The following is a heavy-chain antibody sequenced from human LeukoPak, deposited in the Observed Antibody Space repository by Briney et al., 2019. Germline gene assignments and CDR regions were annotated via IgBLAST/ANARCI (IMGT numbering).Heavy chain of an antibody. Sequence: PGGSLRLSCAASGFTFSSYAMSWVRQAPGKGLEWVSYISGSGSAIYYADSVKGRFTISRDNGKNSLYLQLNSLRDEDTAVYYCARAPPDYGDFDNWGQGTLVTVSS. J-gene: IGHJ4*02. CDR2: ISGSGSAI. V-gene: IGHV3-48*02. D-gene: IGHD4-17*01. CDR1: GFTFSSYA. CDR3: ARAPPDYGDFDN.